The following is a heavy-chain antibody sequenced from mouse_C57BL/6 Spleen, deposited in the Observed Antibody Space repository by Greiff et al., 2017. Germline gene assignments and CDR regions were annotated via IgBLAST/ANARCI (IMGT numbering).Heavy chain of an antibody. V-gene: IGHV1-50*01. CDR3: ARNYGSSYEGYFDV. Sequence: QVQLQQPGAELVKPGASVTLSCKASGYTFTSYWMQWVKQRPGPGLEWIGEIDPSDSYTNYNQKFKGKATLTVDTSSSTAYMQLSSLTSEDSAVYYCARNYGSSYEGYFDVWGTGTTVTVSS. CDR1: GYTFTSYW. J-gene: IGHJ1*03. D-gene: IGHD1-1*01. CDR2: IDPSDSYT.